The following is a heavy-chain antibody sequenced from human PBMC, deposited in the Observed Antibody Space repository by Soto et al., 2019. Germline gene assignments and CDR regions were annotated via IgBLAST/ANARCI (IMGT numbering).Heavy chain of an antibody. CDR1: GGSITGYY. D-gene: IGHD4-17*01. J-gene: IGHJ4*02. V-gene: IGHV4-59*01. Sequence: QVQLQESGPGLVKPSGTLSLTCTLSGGSITGYYWSWIRQPPGKGLEWIGYIYYSGTTNLNPSLRSRVTMSVDTSKNQFSLKMSSVTAADPAVYYCARDSDYGLKNWGQGTLVTVSS. CDR3: ARDSDYGLKN. CDR2: IYYSGTT.